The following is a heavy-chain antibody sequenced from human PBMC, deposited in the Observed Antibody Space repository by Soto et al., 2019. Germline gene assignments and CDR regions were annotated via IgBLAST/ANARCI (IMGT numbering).Heavy chain of an antibody. CDR2: ISACNGNT. V-gene: IGHV1-3*01. J-gene: IGHJ5*02. CDR3: ARDTVDAYCNSCSSGNGFHP. CDR1: GYTFTSYA. Sequence: QVQLVQSGAEVKKPGASVKVSCKASGYTFTSYAMHWVRQAPGQRLEWMGWISACNGNTKYSQKFQGRVTITRDTTVNAGFMELRGLTSRAAYVYFCARDTVDAYCNSCSSGNGFHPWGQGTLVTVSS. D-gene: IGHD6-25*01.